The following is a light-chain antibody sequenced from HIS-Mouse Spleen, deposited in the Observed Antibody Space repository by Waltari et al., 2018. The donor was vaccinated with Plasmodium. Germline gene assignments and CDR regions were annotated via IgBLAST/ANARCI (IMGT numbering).Light chain of an antibody. CDR1: ALPKKY. J-gene: IGLJ3*02. CDR3: YSTDSSGNHRV. CDR2: EDS. Sequence: SYELTQPPSVSVSPGQTARITCSGDALPKKYAYWYQQKSGQAPVLVIYEDSKRPSGIPERCSGASSGTMATLTISVAQVEGEADYYCYSTDSSGNHRVFGGGTKLTVL. V-gene: IGLV3-10*01.